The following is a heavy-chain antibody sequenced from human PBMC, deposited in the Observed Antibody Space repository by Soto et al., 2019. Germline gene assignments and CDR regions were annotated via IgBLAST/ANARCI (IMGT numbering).Heavy chain of an antibody. CDR2: NSTYKGNT. J-gene: IGHJ4*02. V-gene: IGHV1-18*01. CDR3: ATRSPAFDY. CDR1: GYTFTTYG. Sequence: SSVTVSCKTSGYTFTTYGISWVRQPPGQGLEWMGWNSTYKGNTNYAQKCQGRVTMTTDTSTSTAYMELRSLRSDDTAVYYCATRSPAFDYWGQGTLVTVSS.